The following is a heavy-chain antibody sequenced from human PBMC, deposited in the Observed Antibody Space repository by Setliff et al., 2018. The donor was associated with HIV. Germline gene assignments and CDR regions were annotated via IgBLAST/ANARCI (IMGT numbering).Heavy chain of an antibody. D-gene: IGHD6-6*01. CDR3: ARGGYIAARFYYCDY. J-gene: IGHJ4*02. CDR1: GGPVSSTTYY. Sequence: PSETLSLTCTLSGGPVSSTTYYSGWLRQPPGKGLEWIGSVYYTGSTYYSPSLNSRVTISVDTYKNQFSLKLSSVTAADTAVYYCARGGYIAARFYYCDYWGQGMLVSVSS. V-gene: IGHV4-39*07. CDR2: VYYTGST.